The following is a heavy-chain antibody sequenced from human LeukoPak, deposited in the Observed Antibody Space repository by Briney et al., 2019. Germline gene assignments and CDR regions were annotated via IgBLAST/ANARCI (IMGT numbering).Heavy chain of an antibody. Sequence: GGSLRLSCAASGFTFSSYSMNWVRQAPGKGLEWVSSISSSSSYIYYADSVKGRFTISRDNAKNSLYLQMNSLRAEDTAVYYCARDSSLAYCGGDCYYFDYWGQGTLVTVSS. D-gene: IGHD2-21*02. CDR2: ISSSSSYI. CDR1: GFTFSSYS. CDR3: ARDSSLAYCGGDCYYFDY. V-gene: IGHV3-21*01. J-gene: IGHJ4*02.